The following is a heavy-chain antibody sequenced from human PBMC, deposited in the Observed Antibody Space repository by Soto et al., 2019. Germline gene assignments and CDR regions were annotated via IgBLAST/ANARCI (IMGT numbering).Heavy chain of an antibody. CDR1: GFTFSSYA. V-gene: IGHV3-23*01. CDR3: AKVRMGPGAVAGTNHVGDAFDI. CDR2: ISGSGGST. J-gene: IGHJ3*02. Sequence: GGSLRLSCAASGFTFSSYAMSWVRQAPGKGLEWVSAISGSGGSTYYADSVKGRFTISRDNSKNTLYLQMNSLRAEDTAVYYCAKVRMGPGAVAGTNHVGDAFDIWGQGTMVTVSS. D-gene: IGHD6-19*01.